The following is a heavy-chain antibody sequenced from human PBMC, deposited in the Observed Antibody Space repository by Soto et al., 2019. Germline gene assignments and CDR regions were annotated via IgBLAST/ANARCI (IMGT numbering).Heavy chain of an antibody. CDR2: VNPSGGTT. Sequence: AXVKVSCKASGYTITSYYMHWVRQAPGQGLEWMGIVNPSGGTTSYAQKFQGRVTMTRDTSTSTVYMELSSLRSEDTAVYYCARGSYTSTLDYWGQGMLVTVSS. CDR1: GYTITSYY. V-gene: IGHV1-46*01. J-gene: IGHJ4*02. D-gene: IGHD6-13*01. CDR3: ARGSYTSTLDY.